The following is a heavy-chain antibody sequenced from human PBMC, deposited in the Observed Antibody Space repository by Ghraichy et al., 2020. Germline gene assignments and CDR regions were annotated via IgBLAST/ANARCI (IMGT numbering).Heavy chain of an antibody. J-gene: IGHJ4*02. CDR1: GGSFSGYY. V-gene: IGHV4-34*01. CDR3: ARGEKYSSPNFDY. CDR2: INHSGST. Sequence: SQTLSLTCAVYGGSFSGYYWSWIRQPPGKGLEWIGEINHSGSTNYNPSLKSRVTTSVDTSKNQFSLKLSSVTAADTAVYYCARGEKYSSPNFDYWGQGTLVTVSS. D-gene: IGHD6-6*01.